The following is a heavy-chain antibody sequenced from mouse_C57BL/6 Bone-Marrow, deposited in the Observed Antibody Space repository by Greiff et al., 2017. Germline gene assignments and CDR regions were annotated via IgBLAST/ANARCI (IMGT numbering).Heavy chain of an antibody. J-gene: IGHJ2*01. CDR3: AREYYYGSSALFDN. D-gene: IGHD1-1*01. CDR2: INPSNGGT. V-gene: IGHV1-53*01. Sequence: QVQLQQPGTELVKPGASVKLSCKASGYTFTSYWMHWVQQRPGPGLEWIGNINPSNGGTNYTEKFKSKATLTVDKSSSAAYMQLSSLTAEESEVYYWAREYYYGSSALFDNWGRGTTLTVSA. CDR1: GYTFTSYW.